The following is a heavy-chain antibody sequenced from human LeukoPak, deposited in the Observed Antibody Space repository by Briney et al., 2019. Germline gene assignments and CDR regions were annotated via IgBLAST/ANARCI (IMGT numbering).Heavy chain of an antibody. CDR3: ARHDLAVAGPDYFDY. Sequence: SETLSLTCAVYGGSFSGYYWSWIRQPPGKGLEWIGEINHSGSTNYNPSLKSRVTISVDTSKNQFSLKLSSVTAADTAVYYCARHDLAVAGPDYFDYWGQGTLVTVSS. D-gene: IGHD6-19*01. V-gene: IGHV4-34*01. CDR1: GGSFSGYY. CDR2: INHSGST. J-gene: IGHJ4*02.